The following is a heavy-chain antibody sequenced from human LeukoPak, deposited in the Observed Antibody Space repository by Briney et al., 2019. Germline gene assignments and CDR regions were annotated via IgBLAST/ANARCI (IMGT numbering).Heavy chain of an antibody. V-gene: IGHV1-3*01. Sequence: ASVKVSCKASGYTFTSYAMHWVRQAPGQRLEWMGWINAGNGNTKYSRKFQGRVTITRDTSASTAYMELSSLRSEDTAVYYCARDYSYYYDSSGYYSIKYFQHWGQGTLVTVSS. CDR3: ARDYSYYYDSSGYYSIKYFQH. CDR1: GYTFTSYA. D-gene: IGHD3-22*01. J-gene: IGHJ1*01. CDR2: INAGNGNT.